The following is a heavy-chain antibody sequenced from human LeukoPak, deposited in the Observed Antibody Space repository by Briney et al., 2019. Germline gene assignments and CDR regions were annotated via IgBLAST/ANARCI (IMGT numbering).Heavy chain of an antibody. CDR2: LYYSGST. V-gene: IGHV4-39*07. Sequence: KPSETLSLTCTVSGGSISSSGYYWGWIRQPPGKGLEWIGSLYYSGSTYYNPSLKSRVTISEDTSKNQFSLKLSSVAAADTAVYYCARREGGYNLNSFFGYWGQGTLVTVSS. J-gene: IGHJ4*02. CDR1: GGSISSSGYY. D-gene: IGHD5-24*01. CDR3: ARREGGYNLNSFFGY.